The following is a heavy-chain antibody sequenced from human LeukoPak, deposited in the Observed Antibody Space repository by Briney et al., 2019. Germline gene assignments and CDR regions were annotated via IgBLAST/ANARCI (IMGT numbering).Heavy chain of an antibody. V-gene: IGHV1-69*01. Sequence: ASVKVSCTASGDTFSSYAISWVRQAPGQGLEWMGGIIPIFGTANYAQKFQGRVTITADESTSKAYMELSRRRSEDTAVYYCARSSGYDHSYYFDYWRQGTLVTVSS. CDR2: IIPIFGTA. CDR3: ARSSGYDHSYYFDY. CDR1: GDTFSSYA. D-gene: IGHD5-12*01. J-gene: IGHJ4*02.